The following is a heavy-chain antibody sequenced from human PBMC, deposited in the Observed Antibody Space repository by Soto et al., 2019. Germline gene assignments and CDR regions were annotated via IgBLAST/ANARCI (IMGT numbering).Heavy chain of an antibody. CDR3: AKVPPGIAAADTYYYYYGMDV. CDR1: GFTFSSYA. D-gene: IGHD6-13*01. CDR2: ISGSGGST. Sequence: GGSLRLSCAASGFTFSSYAMSWVRQAPGKGLEWVSAISGSGGSTYYADSVKGRFTISRDNSKNTLYLQMNSLRAEDTAVYYCAKVPPGIAAADTYYYYYGMDVWGQGTTVTVSS. V-gene: IGHV3-23*01. J-gene: IGHJ6*02.